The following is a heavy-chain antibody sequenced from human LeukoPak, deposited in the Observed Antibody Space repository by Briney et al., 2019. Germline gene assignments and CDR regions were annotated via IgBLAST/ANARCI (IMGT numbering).Heavy chain of an antibody. V-gene: IGHV3-23*01. CDR2: ISGSGGST. CDR3: AKGAGSYWDYFDY. D-gene: IGHD1-26*01. J-gene: IGHJ4*02. CDR1: GFTFSSYV. Sequence: GGSQRLSCAASGFTFSSYVMSWVRQAPGKGLEWVSAISGSGGSTYYEDSVKGRFTISRDNSKNTLYLQMNSLRAEDTAVYYCAKGAGSYWDYFDYWGQGTLVTVSS.